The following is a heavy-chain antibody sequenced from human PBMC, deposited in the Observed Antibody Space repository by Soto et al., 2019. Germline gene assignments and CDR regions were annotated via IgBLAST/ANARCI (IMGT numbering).Heavy chain of an antibody. D-gene: IGHD3-22*01. Sequence: SETLSLTCTVSGGSISSYYWSWIRQPPGKGLEWIGYIYYSVSTNYNPSLKSRVTISVDTSKNQFSLKLSSVTAADTAVYYCARDYDSSGYYYQYWGQGTLVTVSS. V-gene: IGHV4-59*01. J-gene: IGHJ4*02. CDR3: ARDYDSSGYYYQY. CDR2: IYYSVST. CDR1: GGSISSYY.